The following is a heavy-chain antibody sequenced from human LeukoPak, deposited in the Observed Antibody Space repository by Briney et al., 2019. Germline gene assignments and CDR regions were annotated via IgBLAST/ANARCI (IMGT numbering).Heavy chain of an antibody. CDR3: ARHPTYYDFWSGYYFSGPFLDY. J-gene: IGHJ4*02. CDR2: IYYSGST. CDR1: GGSISSSSYY. Sequence: SETLSLTCTVSGGSISSSSYYWGWIRQPPGKGLEWIGSIYYSGSTYYNPSLKSRVTISGDTSRNQFPLKLSPVTAADTAVYYCARHPTYYDFWSGYYFSGPFLDYWGQGTLVTVSS. V-gene: IGHV4-39*01. D-gene: IGHD3-3*01.